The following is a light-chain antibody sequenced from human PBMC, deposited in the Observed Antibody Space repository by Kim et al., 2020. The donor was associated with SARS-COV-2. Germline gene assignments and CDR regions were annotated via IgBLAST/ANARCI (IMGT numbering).Light chain of an antibody. J-gene: IGLJ3*02. CDR1: SGNIASNY. CDR3: QSSDSGSWV. V-gene: IGLV6-57*01. Sequence: NFMLTQPHSVSESPGKTVTISCTRSSGNIASNYVQWYQQRPGSSPTTVIYEDNQRPSGVPDRFSGSIDTSSRSAFLTISGLKTEDEADYYCQSSDSGSWVLGGGTQLTGL. CDR2: EDN.